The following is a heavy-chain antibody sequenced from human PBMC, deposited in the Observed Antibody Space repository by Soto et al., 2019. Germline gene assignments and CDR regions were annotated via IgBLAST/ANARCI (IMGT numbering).Heavy chain of an antibody. CDR3: AKDPNSMIVVVLWYFDL. V-gene: IGHV3-23*01. CDR2: ISGSGGST. Sequence: GGSLRLSCAASGFTFSSYAMSWVRQAPGKGLEWVSAISGSGGSTYYADSVKGRFTISRDNSKNTLYLQMNSLRAEDTAVYYCAKDPNSMIVVVLWYFDLWGRGTLVTVSS. CDR1: GFTFSSYA. D-gene: IGHD3-22*01. J-gene: IGHJ2*01.